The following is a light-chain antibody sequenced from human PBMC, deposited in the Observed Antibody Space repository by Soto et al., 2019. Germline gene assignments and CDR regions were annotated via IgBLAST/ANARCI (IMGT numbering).Light chain of an antibody. CDR1: SSDVGAYKY. V-gene: IGLV2-14*01. J-gene: IGLJ2*01. CDR3: SSYTTSSTLE. Sequence: QSVLTQPASVSESPGQSITISCTGTSSDVGAYKYVSWYQQHPGKAPKLMIYDVSRRPSGVSNRFSGSKSGNTASLTISGLQAEDEADYYCSSYTTSSTLEFGGGTKLTVL. CDR2: DVS.